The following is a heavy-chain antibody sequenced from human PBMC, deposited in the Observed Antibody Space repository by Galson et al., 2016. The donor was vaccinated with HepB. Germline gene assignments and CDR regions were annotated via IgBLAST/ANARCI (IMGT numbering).Heavy chain of an antibody. CDR3: AHVRDGLELYFDS. J-gene: IGHJ4*02. V-gene: IGHV2-5*02. Sequence: PALVKPTQTLTLTCSFSGVSANTSRLDVGWIRQPPGKALEWLALIYWDEGKRYNPSLKNRLTITKDTSKNEVVLTMTNMYPVDTATYFCAHVRDGLELYFDSWGQGTLVTVSS. CDR1: GVSANTSRLD. D-gene: IGHD1-7*01. CDR2: IYWDEGK.